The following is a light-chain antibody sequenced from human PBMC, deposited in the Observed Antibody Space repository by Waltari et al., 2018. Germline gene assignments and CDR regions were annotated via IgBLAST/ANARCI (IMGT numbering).Light chain of an antibody. CDR1: QSISSY. CDR3: QQSYSTPDT. Sequence: DIQMTQSPSSLSASVGARVTITCRASQSISSYLNWYQQKPGKAPKLLIYAAASLQSGVPSRFSGSGSGTDFTLTISSLQPEDFATYYCQQSYSTPDTFGQGTKLEIK. CDR2: AAA. J-gene: IGKJ2*01. V-gene: IGKV1-39*01.